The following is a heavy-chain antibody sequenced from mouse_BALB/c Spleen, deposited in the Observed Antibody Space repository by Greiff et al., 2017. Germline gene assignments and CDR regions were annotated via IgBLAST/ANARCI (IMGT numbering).Heavy chain of an antibody. Sequence: EVMLVESGGGLVKPGGSLKLSCAASGFTFSIYAMSWVRQTPEKRLEWVASISSGGSTYYPDSVKGRFTISRDNARNILYLQMSSLRSEDTAMYYCARDPFYDGYYHWYFDVWGAGTTVTVSS. CDR1: GFTFSIYA. CDR2: ISSGGST. V-gene: IGHV5-6-5*01. D-gene: IGHD2-3*01. CDR3: ARDPFYDGYYHWYFDV. J-gene: IGHJ1*01.